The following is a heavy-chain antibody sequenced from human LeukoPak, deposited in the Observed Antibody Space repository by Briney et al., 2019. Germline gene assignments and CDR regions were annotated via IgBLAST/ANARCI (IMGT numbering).Heavy chain of an antibody. CDR1: GFTFSSYE. CDR2: ISSSGSTI. CDR3: ARVLGSDHINGYFDS. J-gene: IGHJ4*02. V-gene: IGHV3-48*03. Sequence: GGSLRLSCAASGFTFSSYEMNWVRQAPGKGLERVSYISSSGSTIYHADSVKGRFTISRDNAKNSLHLQMNSLRTEDTAVYYCARVLGSDHINGYFDSWGQGTLVTVSS. D-gene: IGHD2-15*01.